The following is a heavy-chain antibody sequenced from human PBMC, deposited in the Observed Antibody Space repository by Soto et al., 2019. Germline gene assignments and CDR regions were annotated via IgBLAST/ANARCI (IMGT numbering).Heavy chain of an antibody. V-gene: IGHV4-4*02. J-gene: IGHJ6*02. Sequence: PSETLSLTCAVSGGSISSSNWWSWVRQPPGKGLEWIGEIYHSGSTNYNPSLKSRVTISVDKSKNQFSLKLSSVTAADTAVYYCARAAISGRYYHYGMDVWGQGTTVTVSS. D-gene: IGHD3-9*01. CDR2: IYHSGST. CDR1: GGSISSSNW. CDR3: ARAAISGRYYHYGMDV.